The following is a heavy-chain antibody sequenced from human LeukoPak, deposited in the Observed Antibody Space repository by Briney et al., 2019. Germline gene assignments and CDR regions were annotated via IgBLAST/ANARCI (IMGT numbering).Heavy chain of an antibody. CDR3: ARSMVRGVYFDY. J-gene: IGHJ4*02. V-gene: IGHV3-53*01. CDR2: IYSGGGT. Sequence: GGSLRLSCAASGFTVSSNYMSWVRQAPGKGLEWVSVIYSGGGTYYADSVKGRFTISRDNSKNTLYLQMNSLRAEDTAVYYCARSMVRGVYFDYWGQGTLVTVSS. CDR1: GFTVSSNY. D-gene: IGHD3-10*01.